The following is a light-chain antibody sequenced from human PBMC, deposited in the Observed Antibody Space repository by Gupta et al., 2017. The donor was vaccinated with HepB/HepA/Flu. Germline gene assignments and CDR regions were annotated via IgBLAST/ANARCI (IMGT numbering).Light chain of an antibody. Sequence: TLSASVGDRVTITCRASHNINPWLAWYLHRPGKAPKLLMYQASILQSGVPSRFSGSGSGTQFTLTITSLQPDDSATYYCQQYGYYRSFGQGTRLEIK. J-gene: IGKJ2*01. CDR1: HNINPW. CDR3: QQYGYYRS. V-gene: IGKV1-5*03. CDR2: QAS.